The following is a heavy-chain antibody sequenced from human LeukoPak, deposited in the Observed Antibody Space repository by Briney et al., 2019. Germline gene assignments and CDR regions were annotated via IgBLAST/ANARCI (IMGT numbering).Heavy chain of an antibody. Sequence: GGSLRLSCAASGFTFIAVDWVRQAPGMGLEXXXTINSVDDTYYSESVRGRFTVSRDKSKNTVYLHMNSLRAEDTAVYHCAKWFRGSGSDRFYDKWGQGTLVTVSS. V-gene: IGHV3-23*01. J-gene: IGHJ4*02. CDR3: AKWFRGSGSDRFYDK. CDR1: GFTFIA. CDR2: INSVDDT. D-gene: IGHD3-10*01.